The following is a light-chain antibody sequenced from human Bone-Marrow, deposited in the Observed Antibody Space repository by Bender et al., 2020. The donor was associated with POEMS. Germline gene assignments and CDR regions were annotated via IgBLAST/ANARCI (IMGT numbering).Light chain of an antibody. CDR2: EVS. V-gene: IGLV2-14*01. CDR1: SSDVGGYNY. CDR3: SSYISSNTLLL. J-gene: IGLJ2*01. Sequence: QSALTQPASVSGSPGQSITISCTGTSSDVGGYNYVSWYQQHPGKAPKLMIYEVSKRPSGVSNRFSGSKSGNTASLTISGLQPEDEAHYFCSSYISSNTLLLFGGGTKLTVL.